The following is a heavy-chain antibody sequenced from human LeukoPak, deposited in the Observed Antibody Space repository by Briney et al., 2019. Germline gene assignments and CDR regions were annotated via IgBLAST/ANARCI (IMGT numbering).Heavy chain of an antibody. Sequence: ASVKVSCKASGYSFTSHDINWGRQAAGQGVEWMGWMNPNSGDTGYAQKFQDRGTMTRYTSISTAYLELSSLGSEDTAMYHCASALKRGSAGTLIDHWGQGTLLTVSS. CDR3: ASALKRGSAGTLIDH. D-gene: IGHD6-13*01. CDR1: GYSFTSHD. CDR2: MNPNSGDT. J-gene: IGHJ4*02. V-gene: IGHV1-8*01.